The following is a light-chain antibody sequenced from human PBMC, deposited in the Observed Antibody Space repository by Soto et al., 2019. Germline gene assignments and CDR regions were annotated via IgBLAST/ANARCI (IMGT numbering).Light chain of an antibody. V-gene: IGLV1-40*01. CDR2: GNS. Sequence: QSVLTQPPSVSGAPGQRVTISCTGSSSNIGAGYDVHWYPQLPGTPPKLLIYGNSNRPSRVPDRFSGSKSGTSASLAITGLQAEDEADYYCQSYDSSLSGWVVGGGTKLTVL. J-gene: IGLJ3*02. CDR1: SSNIGAGYD. CDR3: QSYDSSLSGWV.